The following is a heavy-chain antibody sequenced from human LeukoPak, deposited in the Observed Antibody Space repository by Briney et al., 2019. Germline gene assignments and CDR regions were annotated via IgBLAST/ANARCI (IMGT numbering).Heavy chain of an antibody. D-gene: IGHD2-2*01. J-gene: IGHJ6*03. CDR2: INHSGST. CDR1: GGSFSGYY. CDR3: ARGVGYCSSTSCYPYYMDV. Sequence: SETLSLTCAVYGGSFSGYYWSWIRQPPGKGLEWIGEINHSGSTNYNPSLKSRVTISVDTSKNQFSLKLSSVTAADTAVYYCARGVGYCSSTSCYPYYMDVWGKGTTVTVSS. V-gene: IGHV4-34*01.